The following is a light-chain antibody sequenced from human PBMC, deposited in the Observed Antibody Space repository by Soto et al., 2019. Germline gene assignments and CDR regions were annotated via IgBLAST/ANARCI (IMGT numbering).Light chain of an antibody. J-gene: IGKJ5*01. CDR1: QGIKND. CDR2: AAS. Sequence: AIQMTQSPSSLSASVGDRVTITCRASQGIKNDLGWYQQKPGKAPKLLISAASSLESGVPSRFSGSGSGTDFTLTITNLQPEDFAMYYCQQSFGSPPITFGQGTRLDIK. CDR3: QQSFGSPPIT. V-gene: IGKV1-6*01.